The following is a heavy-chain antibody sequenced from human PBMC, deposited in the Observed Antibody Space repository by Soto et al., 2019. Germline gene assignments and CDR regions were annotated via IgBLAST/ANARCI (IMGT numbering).Heavy chain of an antibody. V-gene: IGHV1-46*01. CDR3: ARVISPAAPFDD. CDR2: INPSTGTT. Sequence: QVQLVQSGAEVKKPGASVKVSCKASGDTFANNYLHWVRQAPGQGLEWMGVINPSTGTTSYAQKFQGRITMTRDTSTSTVYMEMSRLRSEDTAVYHCARVISPAAPFDDWGQGTLVAVSS. D-gene: IGHD2-2*01. J-gene: IGHJ4*02. CDR1: GDTFANNY.